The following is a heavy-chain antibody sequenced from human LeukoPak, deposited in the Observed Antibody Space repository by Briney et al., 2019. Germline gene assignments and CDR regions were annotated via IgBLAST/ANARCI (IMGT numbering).Heavy chain of an antibody. J-gene: IGHJ4*02. V-gene: IGHV4-38-2*02. CDR1: GYSISTSYY. CDR3: TRAPRDYSNSLDL. Sequence: SETLSLTCSVSGYSISTSYYWGWVRQSPGKGLEWLGSIFHRGHTYYNASLQSRVTLSIDTSKNQFSLNLTSVTAADTAVYFCTRAPRDYSNSLDLWGQGTLVTVSS. CDR2: IFHRGHT. D-gene: IGHD4-11*01.